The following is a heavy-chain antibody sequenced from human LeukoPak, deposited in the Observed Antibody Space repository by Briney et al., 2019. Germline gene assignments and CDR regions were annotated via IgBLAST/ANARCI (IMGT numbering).Heavy chain of an antibody. V-gene: IGHV4-39*07. Sequence: SETLSLTCTVSGGSISNSDFYWGWIRQPPGKGLEWLGSMYYTGNTYYQPSLRGRLSISLDTSKNLFSLRLSSVTAADTAVYYCARNYYDSSGYYIDQFYFDSWGQGTLVTVSS. J-gene: IGHJ4*02. CDR3: ARNYYDSSGYYIDQFYFDS. CDR2: MYYTGNT. D-gene: IGHD3-22*01. CDR1: GGSISNSDFY.